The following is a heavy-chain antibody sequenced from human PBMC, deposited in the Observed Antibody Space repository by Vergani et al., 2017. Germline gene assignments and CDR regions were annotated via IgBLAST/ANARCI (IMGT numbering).Heavy chain of an antibody. V-gene: IGHV5-51*01. Sequence: EVQLVQSGAEVKQPGESLKISCKGSGYSFTSYWIGWVRQMPGGGLEWMGIIYPIDSDTSYSPSFQGQVPISADKSTSPAYLQWSSLMASDTAVYYCARRHTLGYLYCWGEGTLVIVSS. D-gene: IGHD1-1*01. CDR1: GYSFTSYW. CDR3: ARRHTLGYLYC. J-gene: IGHJ4*02. CDR2: IYPIDSDT.